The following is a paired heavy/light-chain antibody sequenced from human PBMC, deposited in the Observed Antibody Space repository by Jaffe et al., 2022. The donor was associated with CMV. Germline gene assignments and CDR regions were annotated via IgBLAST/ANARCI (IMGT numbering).Light chain of an antibody. V-gene: IGLV1-47*01. Sequence: QSVLTQPPSASGAPGQRVSISCSGSNSNIGNYYVFWYQQLPGTAPKLLISRYNQRPSGVPDRFSGSRSGTSASLAISGLRSEDEADYYCSAWDDSLSAWVFGGGTKLTVL. CDR3: SAWDDSLSAWV. J-gene: IGLJ3*02. CDR2: RYN. CDR1: NSNIGNYY.
Heavy chain of an antibody. CDR1: GFSLTASPVG. J-gene: IGHJ6*02. Sequence: QITLRESGPTLVKPTETLTLTCTVSGFSLTASPVGVSWIRQPPGKALEWLALIYWNDDKRYSPSLKTRLAITKDTSKNQVVLTMTDMDPVDTATYYCAHNRQVYGMDVWGQGTSVTVS. V-gene: IGHV2-5*01. CDR3: AHNRQVYGMDV. CDR2: IYWNDDK.